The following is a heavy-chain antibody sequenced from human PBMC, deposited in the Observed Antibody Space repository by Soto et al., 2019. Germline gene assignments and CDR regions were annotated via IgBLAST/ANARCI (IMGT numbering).Heavy chain of an antibody. V-gene: IGHV1-3*01. D-gene: IGHD3-16*02. Sequence: ASVKVSCKASGYTFTSYAMHWVRQAPGQRLEWMGWINAGNGNTKYSQKFQGRVTITRDTSASTAYMELSSLRSEDTAVYYCASAPAPGSHDYVWESYRRNWFDPWGQGTLVTVSS. J-gene: IGHJ5*02. CDR2: INAGNGNT. CDR1: GYTFTSYA. CDR3: ASAPAPGSHDYVWESYRRNWFDP.